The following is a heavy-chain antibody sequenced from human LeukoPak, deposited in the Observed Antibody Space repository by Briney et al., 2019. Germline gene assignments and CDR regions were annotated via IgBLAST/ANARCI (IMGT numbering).Heavy chain of an antibody. CDR2: ISWNSASV. D-gene: IGHD6-13*01. J-gene: IGHJ4*02. CDR1: GFTFDDYG. V-gene: IGHV3-9*01. CDR3: AKDYGYSSSWYDY. Sequence: GRSLRLSCEASGFTFDDYGMHWVRQAPGKGLEWVSSISWNSASVGYVDSVKGRLTISRDNAKKTLYLQMNSLRAEDTALYYCAKDYGYSSSWYDYWGQGTLVTVSS.